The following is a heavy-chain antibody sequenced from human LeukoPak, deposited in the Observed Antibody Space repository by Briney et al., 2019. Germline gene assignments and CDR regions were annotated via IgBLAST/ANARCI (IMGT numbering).Heavy chain of an antibody. Sequence: PSETLSLTCAVYGGSFSGYYWSWIRQPPGKGLEWTGEINHSGSTNYNPSLKSRVTISVDTSKSQFSLKLSSVTAADTAVYYCARAPLLPYQGNNWFDPWGQGTLVTGSS. CDR1: GGSFSGYY. D-gene: IGHD2-15*01. CDR2: INHSGST. J-gene: IGHJ5*02. V-gene: IGHV4-34*01. CDR3: ARAPLLPYQGNNWFDP.